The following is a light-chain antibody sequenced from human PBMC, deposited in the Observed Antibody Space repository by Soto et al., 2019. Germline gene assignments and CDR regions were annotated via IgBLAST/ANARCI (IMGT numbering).Light chain of an antibody. J-gene: IGLJ1*01. CDR1: SSNIGSNS. CDR3: AAWDGSLSGRFV. CDR2: NNN. Sequence: QSVRTQPPSASGTPGQRVTMSCSGSSSNIGSNSVYWYQQLPGTAPKLLIYNNNHRPAGVPDRFSGSKSGTSGSLAISGLRSEDEADYFCAAWDGSLSGRFVFGTGTKVTVL. V-gene: IGLV1-47*02.